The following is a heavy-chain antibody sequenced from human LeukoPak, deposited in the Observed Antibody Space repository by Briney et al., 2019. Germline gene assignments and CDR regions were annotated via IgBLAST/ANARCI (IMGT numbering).Heavy chain of an antibody. CDR2: ISFSSTTI. CDR3: ARDPRITARSGWFDP. V-gene: IGHV3-48*01. CDR1: AFTFSSYC. Sequence: GGSLRLSCPASAFTFSSYCINWVRQAAGKGPEWIAYISFSSTTIYYGDSVKGRFTISRDNAKNSLYLQMNSLRAEGTAIYYCARDPRITARSGWFDPWGQGSVVTVSS. D-gene: IGHD6-25*01. J-gene: IGHJ5*02.